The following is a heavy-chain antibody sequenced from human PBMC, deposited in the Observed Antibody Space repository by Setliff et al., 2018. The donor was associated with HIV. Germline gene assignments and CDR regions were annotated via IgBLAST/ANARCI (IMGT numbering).Heavy chain of an antibody. J-gene: IGHJ4*02. D-gene: IGHD3-10*01. CDR1: GGSFSGYY. V-gene: IGHV4-34*01. CDR3: ARLFSGSPGDY. CDR2: INHSGST. Sequence: SETLSLTCAVYGGSFSGYYWSWIRQPPGKGLEWIGEINHSGSTDYNPSLKSRVTILVDTSKNQFSLKLSSVTAADTAVYYCARLFSGSPGDYWGQGTLVTVSS.